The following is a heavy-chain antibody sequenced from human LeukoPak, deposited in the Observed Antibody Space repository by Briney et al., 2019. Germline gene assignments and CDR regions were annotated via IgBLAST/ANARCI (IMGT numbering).Heavy chain of an antibody. CDR3: AKVKSFGYWFFDL. CDR1: GYDFSTSW. CDR2: IYIGDSDP. J-gene: IGHJ2*01. Sequence: GESLKISCQGSGYDFSTSWIAWVRQGPGKGLEWVGSIYIGDSDPRYSPSFQGHVTMSADKSGNTASLQWNSLQGSDTGVYFCAKVKSFGYWFFDLWGRGTLVAVSS. D-gene: IGHD3-16*01. V-gene: IGHV5-51*01.